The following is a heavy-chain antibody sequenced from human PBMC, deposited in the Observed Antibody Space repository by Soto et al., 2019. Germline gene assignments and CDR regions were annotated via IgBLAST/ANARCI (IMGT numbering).Heavy chain of an antibody. J-gene: IGHJ6*03. CDR3: ARRAAAVRTYYYYMDV. D-gene: IGHD1-7*01. Sequence: SETLSLTCTVSGGSISSYYWSWIRQPPGKGLEWIGYIYYSGSTNYNPSLKSRVTISVDTSKNQFSLKLSSVTAADTAVYYCARRAAAVRTYYYYMDVWCKGTTVT. CDR1: GGSISSYY. CDR2: IYYSGST. V-gene: IGHV4-59*08.